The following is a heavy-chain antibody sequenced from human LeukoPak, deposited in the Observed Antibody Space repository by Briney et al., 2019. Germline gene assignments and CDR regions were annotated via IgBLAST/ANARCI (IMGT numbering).Heavy chain of an antibody. CDR3: ARLPYDYGDYSDY. CDR2: ISSSGSAI. Sequence: QPGGSLRLSCAASGFTFRSYEMNWVRQAQGKGLEWVSSISSSGSAIYYADSVKGRFTISRDNAKNSLYLQMNSLRAEDTAVYYCARLPYDYGDYSDYWGQGTLVTVSS. V-gene: IGHV3-48*03. J-gene: IGHJ4*02. CDR1: GFTFRSYE. D-gene: IGHD4-17*01.